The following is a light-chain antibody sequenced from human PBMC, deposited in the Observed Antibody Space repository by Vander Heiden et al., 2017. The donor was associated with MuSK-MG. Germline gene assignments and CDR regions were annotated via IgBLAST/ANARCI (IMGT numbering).Light chain of an antibody. Sequence: EIVMTQSPATLSVSPGERATLSCRASQSVSRNLAWYQQKPGQAPRLLIYGASTRATGIPARFSDSGSGTEFTVTISSLQSEDFAVYYCQQYEDWPLFTFGQGTKLEIK. CDR1: QSVSRN. V-gene: IGKV3-15*01. CDR3: QQYEDWPLFT. J-gene: IGKJ2*01. CDR2: GAS.